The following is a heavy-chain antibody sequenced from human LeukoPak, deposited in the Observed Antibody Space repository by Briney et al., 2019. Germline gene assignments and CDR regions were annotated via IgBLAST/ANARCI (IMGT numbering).Heavy chain of an antibody. Sequence: GGSLRLSCAASGFTFSSYWMSWVRQAPGKGLECVANIKQDGSEKYYVDTVRGRFTLSRDNAKNSLYLQMNSLRVEDTAVYYCATSAARAIESWGQGTLVTVSS. CDR2: IKQDGSEK. J-gene: IGHJ4*02. V-gene: IGHV3-7*01. CDR3: ATSAARAIES. D-gene: IGHD6-25*01. CDR1: GFTFSSYW.